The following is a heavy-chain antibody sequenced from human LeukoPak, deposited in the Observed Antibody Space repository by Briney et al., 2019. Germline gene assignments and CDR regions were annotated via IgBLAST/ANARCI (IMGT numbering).Heavy chain of an antibody. D-gene: IGHD3-16*01. J-gene: IGHJ4*02. V-gene: IGHV5-51*01. CDR1: GYSFTSYW. CDR3: ARQELRIGAGFDY. CDR2: IYPGDSDT. Sequence: GESLKISCKGSGYSFTSYWIGWVRQMPGKGLEWMGIIYPGDSDTSYSPSFQGQVTISADKSISTAYLQWSSLEASDTAMYYCARQELRIGAGFDYWGQGTLVTVSS.